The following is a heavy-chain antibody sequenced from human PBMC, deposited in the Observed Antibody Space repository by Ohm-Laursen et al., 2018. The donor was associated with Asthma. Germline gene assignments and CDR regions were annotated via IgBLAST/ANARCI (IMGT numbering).Heavy chain of an antibody. J-gene: IGHJ5*02. V-gene: IGHV3-23*01. Sequence: GSLRLSCAASGFTFSSYAMSWVRQAPGKGLEWVSAISGSGGSTYYADSVKGRFTISRDNSKNTLYLQMNSLRAEDTAVYYCAQCPPDYGLGDWFDPWGQGTLVTVSS. CDR2: ISGSGGST. CDR3: AQCPPDYGLGDWFDP. CDR1: GFTFSSYA. D-gene: IGHD4-17*01.